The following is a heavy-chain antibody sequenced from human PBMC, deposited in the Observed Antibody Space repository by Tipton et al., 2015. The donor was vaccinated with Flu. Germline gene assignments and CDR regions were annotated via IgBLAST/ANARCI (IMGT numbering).Heavy chain of an antibody. J-gene: IGHJ4*02. CDR1: GDSTSGDH. Sequence: TLSLTCTVSGDSTSGDHWNWIRQPAGKGLEWIGRIYTSGSTNYNPSLKSRVTMSVDASKTQFSLRLTSVTAADTAVYYCARDVAAFPAAMRDWGQGTLVTVSS. CDR2: IYTSGST. D-gene: IGHD2-2*01. CDR3: ARDVAAFPAAMRD. V-gene: IGHV4-4*07.